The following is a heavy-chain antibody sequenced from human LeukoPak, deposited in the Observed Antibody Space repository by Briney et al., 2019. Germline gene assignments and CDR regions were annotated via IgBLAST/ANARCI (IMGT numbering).Heavy chain of an antibody. Sequence: PGGSLRLSCAASGFTFSSYAMSWVRQAPGKGLEWVSAISGSGGSTYYADSVKGRFTISRDNSKNTLYLQMNSLRAEDTAVYYCAKDLFCSSTSCPKGRKAFDIWGQGTMVTVSS. J-gene: IGHJ3*02. V-gene: IGHV3-23*01. CDR1: GFTFSSYA. CDR2: ISGSGGST. D-gene: IGHD2-2*01. CDR3: AKDLFCSSTSCPKGRKAFDI.